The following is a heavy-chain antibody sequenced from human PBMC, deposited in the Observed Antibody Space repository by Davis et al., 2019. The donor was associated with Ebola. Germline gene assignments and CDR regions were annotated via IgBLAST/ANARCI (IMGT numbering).Heavy chain of an antibody. D-gene: IGHD6-13*01. Sequence: GESLKISCAASGFTFGDYAMHWVRQAPGKGLEWVSLISWDGRSTAYGDSVRDRFTISRDNSGNFLYLQMNSLRAEDTAVYYCARDQGRSSSWYLSWFDPWGQGTLVTVSS. V-gene: IGHV3-43D*03. CDR3: ARDQGRSSSWYLSWFDP. CDR1: GFTFGDYA. J-gene: IGHJ5*02. CDR2: ISWDGRST.